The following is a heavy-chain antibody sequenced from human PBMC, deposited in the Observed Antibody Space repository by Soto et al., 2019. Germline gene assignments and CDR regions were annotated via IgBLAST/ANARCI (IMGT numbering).Heavy chain of an antibody. D-gene: IGHD3-10*01. Sequence: QVQLVQSGAEVKKPGSSVKVSCKASGGTLSNYGVSWVRQAHGQGLEWMGGIIPMFGTPNYAQKFQARVTITADEYSATAYMELSRLRSEDTAVYYCARDQARWLRGVCTAGLDYLYDVDVWGHATAVTVSS. CDR2: IIPMFGTP. CDR1: GGTLSNYG. J-gene: IGHJ6*02. V-gene: IGHV1-69*01. CDR3: ARDQARWLRGVCTAGLDYLYDVDV.